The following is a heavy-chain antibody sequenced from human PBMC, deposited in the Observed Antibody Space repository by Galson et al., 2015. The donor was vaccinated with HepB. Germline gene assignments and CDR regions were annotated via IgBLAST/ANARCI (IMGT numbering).Heavy chain of an antibody. Sequence: SCKASGGTFSSYAISWVRQAPGQGLEWMGRIIPILGIANYAQKFQGRVTITADKSTSTAYMELSSLRSEDTAVYYCAREHRIAVAGIVGGFDPWGQGTLVTVSS. J-gene: IGHJ5*02. V-gene: IGHV1-69*04. CDR2: IIPILGIA. CDR1: GGTFSSYA. CDR3: AREHRIAVAGIVGGFDP. D-gene: IGHD6-19*01.